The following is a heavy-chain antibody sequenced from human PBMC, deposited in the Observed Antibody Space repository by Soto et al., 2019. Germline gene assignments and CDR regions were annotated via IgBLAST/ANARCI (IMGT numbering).Heavy chain of an antibody. J-gene: IGHJ4*02. CDR2: INHSGST. V-gene: IGHV4-34*01. Sequence: SETLSLTCAVYGGSFSGYYWSWIRQPPGKGLEWIGEINHSGSTNYNPSLKSRVTISVDTSKNQFSLKLSSVTAADTAVYYCARSVRITIFGVVPPFDYWGQGTLVTVSS. D-gene: IGHD3-3*01. CDR1: GGSFSGYY. CDR3: ARSVRITIFGVVPPFDY.